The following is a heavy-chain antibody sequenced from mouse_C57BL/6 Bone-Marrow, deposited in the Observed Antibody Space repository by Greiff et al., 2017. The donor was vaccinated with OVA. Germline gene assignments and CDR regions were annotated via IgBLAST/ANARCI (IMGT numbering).Heavy chain of an antibody. CDR3: ARGGYYYGSSLYYAMDY. V-gene: IGHV1-39*01. J-gene: IGHJ4*01. CDR2: INPNYGTT. Sequence: EVKLMESGPELVKPGASVKISCKASGYSFTDYNMNWVKQSNGKSLEWIGVINPNYGTTSYNQKFKGKATLTVDQSSSTAYMQLNSLTSEDSAVYYCARGGYYYGSSLYYAMDYWGQGTSVTVSS. D-gene: IGHD1-1*01. CDR1: GYSFTDYN.